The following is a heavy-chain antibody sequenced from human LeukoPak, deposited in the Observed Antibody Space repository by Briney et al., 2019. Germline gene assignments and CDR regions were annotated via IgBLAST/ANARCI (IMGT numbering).Heavy chain of an antibody. CDR3: ARRSYSGSYYGSYYYYMDA. Sequence: ASVKVSCKASGYTFTGYYMHWVRQAPGQGLEWMGWINPNSGGTNYAQKFQGRVTMTRDTSISTAYMELSRLRSDDTAVYYCARRSYSGSYYGSYYYYMDAWGKGTTVTVSS. V-gene: IGHV1-2*02. CDR2: INPNSGGT. J-gene: IGHJ6*03. D-gene: IGHD1-26*01. CDR1: GYTFTGYY.